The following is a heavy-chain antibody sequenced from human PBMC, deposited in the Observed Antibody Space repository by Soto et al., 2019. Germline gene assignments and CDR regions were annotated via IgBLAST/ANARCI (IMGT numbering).Heavy chain of an antibody. CDR1: GDSIRNRNYY. Sequence: SETLSLTCTVSGDSIRNRNYYWGWIRQPPGKGLEWIVSRYDDESTFYNPSLKRRVTVSIDTSKKQFSLKMTSVTAADMGVYYCARVPSPWGQGTLVTVSS. CDR3: ARVPSP. V-gene: IGHV4-39*01. J-gene: IGHJ5*02. CDR2: RYDDEST.